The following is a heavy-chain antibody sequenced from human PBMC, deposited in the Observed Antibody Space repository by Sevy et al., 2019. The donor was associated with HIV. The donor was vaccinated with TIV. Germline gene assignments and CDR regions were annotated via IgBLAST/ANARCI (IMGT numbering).Heavy chain of an antibody. J-gene: IGHJ1*01. D-gene: IGHD5-12*01. V-gene: IGHV3-7*01. CDR1: GFTFSTYW. Sequence: GGSLRLSCAASGFTFSTYWMTWVRQAPGQGLEWVANIKEDGSAKYYVDSVKGRFTISRDNAKNSLYLQVNNLRAEDTAVYDCARDSPGDGGYAHWGQGTLVTVSS. CDR3: ARDSPGDGGYAH. CDR2: IKEDGSAK.